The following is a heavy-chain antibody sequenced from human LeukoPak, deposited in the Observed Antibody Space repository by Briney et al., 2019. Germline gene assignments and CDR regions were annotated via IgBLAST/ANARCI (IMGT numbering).Heavy chain of an antibody. CDR2: INHSGST. D-gene: IGHD6-13*01. Sequence: PSETLSLTCAVYGGSFSGYYWSWIRQPPGKGLEWIGEINHSGSTNYNPSLKSRVTISVDTSKNQFSLKLSSVTAADTAVYYCARENLSSSWYGYYYYMDVWGKGTTVTVSS. V-gene: IGHV4-34*01. J-gene: IGHJ6*03. CDR3: ARENLSSSWYGYYYYMDV. CDR1: GGSFSGYY.